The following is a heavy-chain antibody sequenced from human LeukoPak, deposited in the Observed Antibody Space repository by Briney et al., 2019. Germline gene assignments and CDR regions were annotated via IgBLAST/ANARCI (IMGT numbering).Heavy chain of an antibody. V-gene: IGHV1-18*04. D-gene: IGHD2/OR15-2a*01. CDR3: ARATFLLDYYMDV. Sequence: ASVKVSCKASGYTFTGYYMHWVRQAPGQGLEWMGWISAYNGNTNYAQKLQGRVTMTTDTSTSTAYMELRSLRSDDTAVYYCARATFLLDYYMDVWGKGTTVTVSS. CDR2: ISAYNGNT. J-gene: IGHJ6*03. CDR1: GYTFTGYY.